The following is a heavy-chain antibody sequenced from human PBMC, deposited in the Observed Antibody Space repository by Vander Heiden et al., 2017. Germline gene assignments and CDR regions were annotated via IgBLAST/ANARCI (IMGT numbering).Heavy chain of an antibody. V-gene: IGHV3-48*03. CDR1: GFTFSSYE. CDR2: ISSSGSTI. J-gene: IGHJ6*02. D-gene: IGHD6-13*01. Sequence: EVQLVESGGGLVQPGGSLRLSCAASGFTFSSYEMNWVRQDPGKGLEWVSYISSSGSTIYYADSVKGRFTISRDNAKNSLYLQMNSLRAEDTAVYYCAREGIAAAGTLYYGMDVWGQGTTVTVSS. CDR3: AREGIAAAGTLYYGMDV.